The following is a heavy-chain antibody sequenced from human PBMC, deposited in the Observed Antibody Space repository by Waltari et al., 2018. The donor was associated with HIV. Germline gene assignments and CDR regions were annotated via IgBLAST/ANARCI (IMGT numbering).Heavy chain of an antibody. CDR1: GDSITSGNFY. D-gene: IGHD5-12*01. CDR2: IYYSGST. CDR3: ARGFVGRYSGHDYVWDY. J-gene: IGHJ4*02. Sequence: QVQLQESCPGLVKPSQTLSLPCTVPGDSITSGNFYWTWIRQPPEKGLEWIGHIYYSGSTYSNPSLKTRIDISLDTSMNHFSLNLTSVTAADTAVYYCARGFVGRYSGHDYVWDYWGQGILVTVSS. V-gene: IGHV4-30-4*01.